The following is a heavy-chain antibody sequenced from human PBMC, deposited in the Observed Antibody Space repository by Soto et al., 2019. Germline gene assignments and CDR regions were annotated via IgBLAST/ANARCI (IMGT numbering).Heavy chain of an antibody. J-gene: IGHJ4*02. CDR3: EYSGRKIEADYFDY. CDR2: IIPILGIE. V-gene: IGHV1-69*02. CDR1: GGTFSSYT. D-gene: IGHD5-12*01. Sequence: QVQLVQSGAEVKKPGSSVKVSCKASGGTFSSYTISWVRQAPGQGLEWMGRIIPILGIENYAQKFQGRVKITADKSTSTAYMELSSLRSEDTAVYYCEYSGRKIEADYFDYWGQGTLVTVCS.